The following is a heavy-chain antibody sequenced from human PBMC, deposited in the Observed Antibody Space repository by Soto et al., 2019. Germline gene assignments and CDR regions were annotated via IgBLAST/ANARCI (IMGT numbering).Heavy chain of an antibody. CDR2: IYYSGGT. D-gene: IGHD6-13*01. CDR3: ARALYSRPKPSWFDP. V-gene: IGHV4-31*03. Sequence: QVQLQKSGPGLVKPSQTLSLTCTVSGGSISSGGYYWSWIRQHPGKGLEWIGYIYYSGGTSYNPSLKSRVTISVDTSKNQFSLKLCSVTAADTAVYYCARALYSRPKPSWFDPWGQGSLVTVSS. CDR1: GGSISSGGYY. J-gene: IGHJ5*02.